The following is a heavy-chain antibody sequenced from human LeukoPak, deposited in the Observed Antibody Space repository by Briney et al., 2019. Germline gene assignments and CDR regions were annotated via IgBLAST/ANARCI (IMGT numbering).Heavy chain of an antibody. V-gene: IGHV3-30*03. D-gene: IGHD1-26*01. CDR3: ARSRRRELLRTYFDY. CDR1: GFSFSSYG. Sequence: PGGSLRLSCAGSGFSFSSYGMHWVRQAPGKGLEWVAVISYDGSNKYYADSVKGRFTISRDNSKNTLYLQMNSLRAEDTAVYYCARSRRRELLRTYFDYWGQGTLVTVSS. CDR2: ISYDGSNK. J-gene: IGHJ4*02.